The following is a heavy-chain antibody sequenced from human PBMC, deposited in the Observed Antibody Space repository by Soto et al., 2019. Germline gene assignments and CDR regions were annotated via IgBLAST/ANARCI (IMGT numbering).Heavy chain of an antibody. CDR3: ATDLSQLEPIFGMDV. D-gene: IGHD1-1*01. V-gene: IGHV3-9*01. J-gene: IGHJ6*02. CDR2: ISWNSGSI. CDR1: GFNFHDYA. Sequence: EVQLVESGGGLVQPGRSLRLSCAASGFNFHDYAMHWVRQAPGKGLEWVSGISWNSGSIVYADSVKGRFTISRDNAKNSLYLQMNSLRAEDTALYYCATDLSQLEPIFGMDVWGQGTTVTVSS.